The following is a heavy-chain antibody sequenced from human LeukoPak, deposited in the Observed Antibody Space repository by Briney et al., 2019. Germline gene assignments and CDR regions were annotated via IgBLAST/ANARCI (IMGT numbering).Heavy chain of an antibody. J-gene: IGHJ6*04. CDR1: GFTFSSYG. V-gene: IGHV3-30*18. CDR3: AKDLMDV. Sequence: GGSLRLSCAASGFTFSSYGMHWVRQAPGKGLEWVAVIPYDGSNKYYADSVKGRFTISRDNSKNTLYLQMNSLRAEDTAVYYCAKDLMDVWGKGTTVTVSS. CDR2: IPYDGSNK.